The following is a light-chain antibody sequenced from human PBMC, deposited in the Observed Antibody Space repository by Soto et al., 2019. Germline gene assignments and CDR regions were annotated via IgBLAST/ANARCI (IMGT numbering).Light chain of an antibody. J-gene: IGKJ2*01. CDR2: DAS. Sequence: EIVLTQSPATLSLSPGERATLSCRASQSLSSYLAWYQQKPGQAPRLLIYDASNRATGIPARFSGSGSGTDFTLTISSLEPEDFPVYYCQQRSNWPTFGQGTKLEIK. V-gene: IGKV3-11*01. CDR1: QSLSSY. CDR3: QQRSNWPT.